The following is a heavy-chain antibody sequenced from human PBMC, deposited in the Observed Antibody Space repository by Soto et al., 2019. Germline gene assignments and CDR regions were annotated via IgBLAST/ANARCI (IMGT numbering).Heavy chain of an antibody. CDR3: AKDPRLLWFGDPDY. D-gene: IGHD3-10*01. J-gene: IGHJ4*02. Sequence: GGSLRLSCAASGFTFSSYGMHWVRQAPGKGLEWVAVISYDGSNKYYADSVKGRFTISRDNSKNTLYLQMNSLRAEDTAVYYSAKDPRLLWFGDPDYWGQGTLVTVSS. CDR2: ISYDGSNK. V-gene: IGHV3-30*18. CDR1: GFTFSSYG.